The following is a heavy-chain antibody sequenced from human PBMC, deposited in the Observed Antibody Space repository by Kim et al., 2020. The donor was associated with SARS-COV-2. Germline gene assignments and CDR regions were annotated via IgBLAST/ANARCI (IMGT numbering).Heavy chain of an antibody. V-gene: IGHV3-23*01. J-gene: IGHJ4*02. CDR3: AKGPRYSYVLYYFDY. CDR1: GFTFSSYA. CDR2: ISGSGGST. D-gene: IGHD5-18*01. Sequence: GGSLRLSCAASGFTFSSYAMSWVRQAPGKGLEWVSAISGSGGSTYYADSVKGRFTISRDNSKNTLYLQMNSLRAEDTAVYYCAKGPRYSYVLYYFDYWGQGTLVTVSS.